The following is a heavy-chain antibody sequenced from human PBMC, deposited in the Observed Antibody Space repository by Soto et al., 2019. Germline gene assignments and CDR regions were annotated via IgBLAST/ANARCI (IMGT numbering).Heavy chain of an antibody. D-gene: IGHD3-22*01. CDR1: GYTFTSYA. J-gene: IGHJ4*02. V-gene: IGHV1-3*01. Sequence: GASVKVSCKASGYTFTSYAMHWVRQAPGQRLEWMGWINAGNGNTKYSQKFQGRVTITRDTSASTAYMELSSLRSEDTAVYYCARDDYYDSSGYDPYFDYWGQGTLVTVSS. CDR2: INAGNGNT. CDR3: ARDDYYDSSGYDPYFDY.